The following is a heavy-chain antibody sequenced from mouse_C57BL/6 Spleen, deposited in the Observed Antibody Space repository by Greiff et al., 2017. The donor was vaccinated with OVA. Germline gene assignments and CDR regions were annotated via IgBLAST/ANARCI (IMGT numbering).Heavy chain of an antibody. D-gene: IGHD1-1*01. CDR2: IYPRDGST. Sequence: VKLMESDAELVKPGASVKISCKVSGYTFTDHTIHWMKQRPEQGLEWIGYIYPRDGSTKYNEKFKGKATLTADKSSSTAYMQLNSLTSEDSAVYFCARSGGFGSYYFDYWGQGTTLTVSS. CDR3: ARSGGFGSYYFDY. CDR1: GYTFTDHT. J-gene: IGHJ2*01. V-gene: IGHV1-78*01.